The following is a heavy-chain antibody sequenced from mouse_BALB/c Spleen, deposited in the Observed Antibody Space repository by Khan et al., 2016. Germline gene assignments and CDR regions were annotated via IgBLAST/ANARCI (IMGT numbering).Heavy chain of an antibody. CDR3: ARYDGYYYAMDY. CDR1: GYAFTNYL. CDR2: INPGSGGT. J-gene: IGHJ4*01. V-gene: IGHV1-54*01. Sequence: QVQLKQSGAELVRPGTSVKVSCKASGYAFTNYLIEWVKQRPGQGLEWIGVINPGSGGTNYNEKFKGKATLTADKSSSTAYMQLSSLTSDGSVVYICARYDGYYYAMDYWGQGTSVTVSS. D-gene: IGHD2-3*01.